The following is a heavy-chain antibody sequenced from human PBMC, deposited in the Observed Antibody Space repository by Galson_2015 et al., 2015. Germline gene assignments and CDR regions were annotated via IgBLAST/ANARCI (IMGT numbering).Heavy chain of an antibody. J-gene: IGHJ4*02. CDR3: AKELRGGIEPYYFDY. Sequence: SLRLSCAASGFTFSSYAMSWVRQAPGKGLEWVSAISGSGGSTYYADSVKGRFTVSRDNSKNTLYLQMNSLRAEDTAVYYCAKELRGGIEPYYFDYWGQGTLVTVSS. CDR2: ISGSGGST. CDR1: GFTFSSYA. D-gene: IGHD3-16*01. V-gene: IGHV3-23*01.